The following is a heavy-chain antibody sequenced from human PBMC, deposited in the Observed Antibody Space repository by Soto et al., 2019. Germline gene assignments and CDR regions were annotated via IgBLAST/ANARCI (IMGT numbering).Heavy chain of an antibody. CDR2: ISTDGSRT. D-gene: IGHD3-22*01. J-gene: IGHJ4*02. CDR3: VKGEYYYDGSAYYPFDY. V-gene: IGHV3-64D*06. Sequence: GRSMRLSCPGSRFIFTIYAIHWVRQAPGKGLEYVSFISTDGSRTHYADSVKGRFTISRDNSKNTAYLQISSLRPEDTAVYYCVKGEYYYDGSAYYPFDYWGQGRMVTVSS. CDR1: RFIFTIYA.